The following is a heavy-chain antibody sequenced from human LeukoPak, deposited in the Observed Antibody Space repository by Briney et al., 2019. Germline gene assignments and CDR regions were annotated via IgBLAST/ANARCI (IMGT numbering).Heavy chain of an antibody. CDR3: ARAQYGSGTYYYAFDI. J-gene: IGHJ3*02. Sequence: GGSLRLSCAASGFTVSSNCMSWVRQAPGKGLEWVSIIYSSGSTYYADSVKGRFTISRDNSKNTLYLQMNTLRAEDTAVYYCARAQYGSGTYYYAFDIWGQGTMVTVSS. D-gene: IGHD3-10*01. CDR2: IYSSGST. V-gene: IGHV3-66*01. CDR1: GFTVSSNC.